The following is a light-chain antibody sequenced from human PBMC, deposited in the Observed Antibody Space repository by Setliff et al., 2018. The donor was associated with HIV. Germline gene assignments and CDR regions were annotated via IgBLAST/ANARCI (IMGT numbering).Light chain of an antibody. CDR1: SSDVGSYNR. CDR3: SSYTTSNTYV. CDR2: EVS. V-gene: IGLV2-18*02. Sequence: SALTQPPSVSGSPGQSVTISCIGTSSDVGSYNRVSWYQQSPGTAPKLMIYEVSYRPSEVPDRFSASKSGNTASLTISGLQAEDEADYYCSSYTTSNTYVFGTGTKVTVL. J-gene: IGLJ1*01.